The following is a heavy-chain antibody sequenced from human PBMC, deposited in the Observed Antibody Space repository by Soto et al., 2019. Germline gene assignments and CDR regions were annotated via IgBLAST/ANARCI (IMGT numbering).Heavy chain of an antibody. Sequence: DVQLVESGGGLIQPGESLRLSCAASGFTISGKKYVAWVRQAPGKGLEWVSALYDLDGSFYAASVKGRFTTSRDSSKTTVYLRMNDLRPDDTAVYYCATWHEREHAYDVWGQGTTVTVSS. CDR3: ATWHEREHAYDV. CDR1: GFTISGKKY. V-gene: IGHV3-53*01. CDR2: LYDLDGS. D-gene: IGHD1-1*01. J-gene: IGHJ3*01.